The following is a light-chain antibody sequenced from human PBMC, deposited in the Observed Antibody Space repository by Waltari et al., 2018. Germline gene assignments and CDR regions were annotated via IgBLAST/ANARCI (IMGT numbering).Light chain of an antibody. J-gene: IGLJ2*01. Sequence: YVLTQPPSVSVAPGQTARITCGGSNIGSKSVHWHQQTPGRAPILVVYADTDRPSGISVRCSGSNAGNTATLTISGVEAGDEADYYCQVWDSRTDHVICGGGTKLTVL. CDR1: NIGSKS. V-gene: IGLV3-21*02. CDR2: ADT. CDR3: QVWDSRTDHVI.